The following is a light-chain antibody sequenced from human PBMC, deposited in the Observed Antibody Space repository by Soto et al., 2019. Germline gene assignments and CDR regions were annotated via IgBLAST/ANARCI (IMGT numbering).Light chain of an antibody. CDR1: QSVSSNY. J-gene: IGKJ4*01. Sequence: EVVLTQSPGTLSLSPGERATLSCRASQSVSSNYLAWYQQKPGQAPRLLIYGASTRATGIPDRFSGSGSGTDFSLTISRLEPEDFALYYCQQYFTSPLTFGGGTKMEIK. CDR3: QQYFTSPLT. V-gene: IGKV3-20*01. CDR2: GAS.